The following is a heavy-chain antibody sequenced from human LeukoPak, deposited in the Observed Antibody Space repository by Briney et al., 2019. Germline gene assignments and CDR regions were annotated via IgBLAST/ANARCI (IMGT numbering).Heavy chain of an antibody. CDR1: HASISTGNYW. CDR2: IYTGGST. D-gene: IGHD4-17*01. V-gene: IGHV4-61*02. CDR3: ARGFDYGDYWFDP. J-gene: IGHJ5*02. Sequence: SETLSLTCTVSHASISTGNYWWTWIRQPAGRGLEWIGRIYTGGSTNYNPSLKSRVTISLDTSKNQFSLRLNSVTAADTAVYYCARGFDYGDYWFDPWGQGTLVTVSS.